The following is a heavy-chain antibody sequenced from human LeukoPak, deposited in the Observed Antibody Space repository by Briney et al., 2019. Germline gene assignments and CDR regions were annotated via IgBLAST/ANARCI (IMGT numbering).Heavy chain of an antibody. CDR2: FYTRGST. D-gene: IGHD3-3*01. V-gene: IGHV4-61*02. CDR1: GASVSSGSYY. Sequence: PSQTLSLTCTVPGASVSSGSYYWSWIRQPAGKGMEWIGRFYTRGSTNYNPSLTSRVTISVDTSKNQFSLKLSSVTAADTAVYFCARAVAWSYFDYWGQGTLVTVSS. J-gene: IGHJ4*02. CDR3: ARAVAWSYFDY.